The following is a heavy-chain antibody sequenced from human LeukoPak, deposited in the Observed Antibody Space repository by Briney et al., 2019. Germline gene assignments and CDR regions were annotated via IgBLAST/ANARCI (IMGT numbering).Heavy chain of an antibody. D-gene: IGHD2-21*02. V-gene: IGHV3-23*01. J-gene: IGHJ4*02. CDR3: AKDGYCGGDCYSY. CDR2: ISGNGGST. Sequence: GGSLRLSCAASGFTFSSYAMSWVRQAPGKGLEWVSAISGNGGSTYYADSVKGRFTISRDNSKNTLYLQMNSLRAEDTAVYYCAKDGYCGGDCYSYWGQGTLVTVSS. CDR1: GFTFSSYA.